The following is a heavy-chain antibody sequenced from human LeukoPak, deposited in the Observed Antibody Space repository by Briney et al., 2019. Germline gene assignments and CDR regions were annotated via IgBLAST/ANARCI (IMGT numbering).Heavy chain of an antibody. D-gene: IGHD1-14*01. J-gene: IGHJ4*02. V-gene: IGHV4-38-2*02. CDR2: IYHSGST. CDR1: GYSISSGYY. Sequence: SETLSLTCTVSGYSISSGYYWGWIRQPPGKGLEWIGSIYHSGSTNYNPSLKSRVTISVDKSKNQFSLKLSSVTAADTAVYYCASDPQLGTLDYWGQGTLVTVSS. CDR3: ASDPQLGTLDY.